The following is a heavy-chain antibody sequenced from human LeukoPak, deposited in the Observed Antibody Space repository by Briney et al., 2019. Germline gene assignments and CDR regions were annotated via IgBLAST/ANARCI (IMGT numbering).Heavy chain of an antibody. J-gene: IGHJ4*02. D-gene: IGHD4-17*01. Sequence: GGSLRLSCAASGFTFSSYAMSWVRQAPGKGLEWVSAISGSGAATYYADSVKGRFTISRDNSKHTPYLQMYSLRAEDTAVYYCAKDLSYGLDYWGQGTLVTVSS. CDR1: GFTFSSYA. CDR2: ISGSGAAT. V-gene: IGHV3-23*01. CDR3: AKDLSYGLDY.